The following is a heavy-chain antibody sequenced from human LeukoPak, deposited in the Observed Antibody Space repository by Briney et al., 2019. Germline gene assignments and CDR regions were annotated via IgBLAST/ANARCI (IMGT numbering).Heavy chain of an antibody. CDR2: INPSGSST. CDR3: ARDNSVGDYAWWFDP. CDR1: GYAFTRHY. Sequence: EASVKVSCKASGYAFTRHYMHWVRQAPGQGLEWMGLINPSGSSTIYAQKFQGRVTMTRDMSTSTDYMELSNLRSEDTAVYYCARDNSVGDYAWWFDPWGQGTLVTVSS. D-gene: IGHD1-26*01. V-gene: IGHV1-46*01. J-gene: IGHJ5*02.